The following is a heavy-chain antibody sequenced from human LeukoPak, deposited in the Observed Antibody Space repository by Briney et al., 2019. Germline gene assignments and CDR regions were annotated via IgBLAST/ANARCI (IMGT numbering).Heavy chain of an antibody. CDR3: ARSVGAYDYVWGSYRPIYFFYNWFDP. CDR2: IYYSGST. V-gene: IGHV4-39*07. Sequence: PSETLSLTCTVSGGSISSSSYYWGWIRQPPGKGLEWIGSIYYSGSTYYNPSLKSRVTISVDTSKNQFSLKLSSVTAADTAVYYCARSVGAYDYVWGSYRPIYFFYNWFDPWGQGTLVTVSS. CDR1: GGSISSSSYY. D-gene: IGHD3-16*02. J-gene: IGHJ5*02.